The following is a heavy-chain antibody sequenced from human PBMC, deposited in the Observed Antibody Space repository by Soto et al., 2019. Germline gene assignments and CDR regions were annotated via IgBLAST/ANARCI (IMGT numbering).Heavy chain of an antibody. V-gene: IGHV3-23*01. J-gene: IGHJ4*02. Sequence: EVQLLQSGGGLVQPGGSLRLSCAASGFSFSVYAMSWVRQAPGKGLESVSSISGRGTTTSYADSVKGRFTISRDNSKNSLYLPMNSLRVEDTAVYYCAQSLYGGNDYWGQGTLVTVSP. CDR1: GFSFSVYA. CDR2: ISGRGTTT. D-gene: IGHD4-17*01. CDR3: AQSLYGGNDY.